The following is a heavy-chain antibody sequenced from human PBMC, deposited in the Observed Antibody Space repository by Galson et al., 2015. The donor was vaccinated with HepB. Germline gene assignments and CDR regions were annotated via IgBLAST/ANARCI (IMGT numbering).Heavy chain of an antibody. CDR1: GFTYSSYA. D-gene: IGHD2-2*01. CDR2: ISHDGSNK. Sequence: SLRLSCAASGFTYSSYAMYWVRQAPGKGLEWVAVISHDGSNKYYADSVKGRFTISRDNSKNTLYVQMHSLRAEDTAVYFCARDSIVVVPGGPRAFDIWGQGTMVTVSS. J-gene: IGHJ3*02. CDR3: ARDSIVVVPGGPRAFDI. V-gene: IGHV3-30-3*01.